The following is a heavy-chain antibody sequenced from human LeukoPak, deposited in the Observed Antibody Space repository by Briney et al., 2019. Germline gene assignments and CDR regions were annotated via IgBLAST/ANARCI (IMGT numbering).Heavy chain of an antibody. J-gene: IGHJ5*02. CDR1: GFSFYNAW. V-gene: IGHV3-15*07. Sequence: PGGSLRLSCATSGFSFYNAWMNWVRQAPGKGVEWVGRIRSNSDGGTIDYAAPVKGRFTLSRDDSKDTLYLQMNSLQTEDTAVYYCATDFYDSTWGQGTLVTVSS. CDR2: IRSNSDGGTI. D-gene: IGHD3-22*01. CDR3: ATDFYDST.